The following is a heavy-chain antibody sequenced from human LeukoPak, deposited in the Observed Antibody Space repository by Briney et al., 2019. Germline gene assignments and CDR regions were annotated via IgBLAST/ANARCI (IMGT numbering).Heavy chain of an antibody. CDR1: GYTFTGYY. J-gene: IGHJ4*02. CDR2: INPNSGGT. CDR3: ARLFTIFGVVRDY. Sequence: GASVKVSCKASGYTFTGYYMHWVRQAPGQGLEWMGWINPNSGGTNYAQKFQGRVTMTRDTSISTAYMELSRLRSDDTAVYYCARLFTIFGVVRDYWGQGTLVTVSS. D-gene: IGHD3-3*01. V-gene: IGHV1-2*02.